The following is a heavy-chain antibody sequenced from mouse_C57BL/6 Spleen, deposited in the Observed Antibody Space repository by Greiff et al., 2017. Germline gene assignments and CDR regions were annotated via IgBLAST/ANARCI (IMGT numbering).Heavy chain of an antibody. J-gene: IGHJ2*01. CDR1: GFTFSSYA. CDR3: ARDLTGTSDY. D-gene: IGHD4-1*01. V-gene: IGHV5-4*01. Sequence: EVMLVESGGGLVKPGGSLKLSCAASGFTFSSYAMSWVRQTPEKRLEWVATISDGGSYTYYPDNVKGRFTISRDNAKNNLYLQMSHLKSEDTAMYYCARDLTGTSDYWGQGTTLTVSS. CDR2: ISDGGSYT.